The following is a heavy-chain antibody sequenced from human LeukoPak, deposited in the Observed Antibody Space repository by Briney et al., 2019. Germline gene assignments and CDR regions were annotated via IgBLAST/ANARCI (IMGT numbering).Heavy chain of an antibody. Sequence: MPSETLSLTCTVSGGSISSGSYYWSWIRQPAGKGLEWIGRIYTSGITNYNPSLTSRVTISVDTSKNQFPLKVSSVTAADTAVYYCARGPITIFGVVVLYYFDYWGQGTLVTVSS. V-gene: IGHV4-61*02. CDR1: GGSISSGSYY. D-gene: IGHD3-3*01. CDR3: ARGPITIFGVVVLYYFDY. J-gene: IGHJ4*02. CDR2: IYTSGIT.